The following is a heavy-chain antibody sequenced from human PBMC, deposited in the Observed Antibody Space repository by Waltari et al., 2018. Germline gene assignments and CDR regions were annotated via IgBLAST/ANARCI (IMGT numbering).Heavy chain of an antibody. V-gene: IGHV4-34*01. Sequence: QVQLQQWGAGLLKPSETLSITCAVYGGSFSGYYWSWIRQPPGKGLEWVGAITHSGTTNYDPSLKSGVTISVDTSKNQFSLRLSSVTAADTAVYYCATEGYYMDVWGKGTTVTVSS. CDR1: GGSFSGYY. J-gene: IGHJ6*03. CDR3: ATEGYYMDV. CDR2: ITHSGTT.